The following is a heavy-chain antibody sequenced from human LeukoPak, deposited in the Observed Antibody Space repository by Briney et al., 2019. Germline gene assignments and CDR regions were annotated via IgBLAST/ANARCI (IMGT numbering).Heavy chain of an antibody. CDR1: GGSISSYY. CDR3: AREGYCSGGSCQHSDAFDI. V-gene: IGHV4-59*01. Sequence: KPSETLSLTCTVSGGSISSYYWSWIRQPPGKGLEWIGYIYYSGSTNYNPSLKSRVTISVDTSKNQFSLKLSSVTAADTAVYYCAREGYCSGGSCQHSDAFDIWGQGTMVTVSS. D-gene: IGHD2-15*01. J-gene: IGHJ3*02. CDR2: IYYSGST.